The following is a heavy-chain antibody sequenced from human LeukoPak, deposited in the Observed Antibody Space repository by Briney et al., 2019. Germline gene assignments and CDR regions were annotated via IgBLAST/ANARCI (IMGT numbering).Heavy chain of an antibody. J-gene: IGHJ4*02. Sequence: GGPLRLSCAASGFTFNTYAMNWVRQAPGKGLEWVSSISGSGENTYYADSVKGRFTISRDNSKNTLSLQMNSLRAEDTAVYYCAKGSVNYDILTGSYFDYWGQGTLVTVSS. V-gene: IGHV3-23*01. CDR1: GFTFNTYA. CDR2: ISGSGENT. CDR3: AKGSVNYDILTGSYFDY. D-gene: IGHD3-9*01.